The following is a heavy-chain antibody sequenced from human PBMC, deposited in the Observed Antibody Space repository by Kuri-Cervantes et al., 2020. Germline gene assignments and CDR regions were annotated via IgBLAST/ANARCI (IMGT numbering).Heavy chain of an antibody. CDR3: ARPIYYGSGSYAF. CDR1: GYSTSSGYY. J-gene: IGHJ4*02. D-gene: IGHD3-10*01. Sequence: SQTLSLTCAVSGYSTSSGYYWGWIRQPPGKGLEWIGSIYHSGSTYYNTSLKSRVTISVDTSKNHFSLNLSSVTAADTAVYYCARPIYYGSGSYAFWSQGTLVTVSS. V-gene: IGHV4-38-2*01. CDR2: IYHSGST.